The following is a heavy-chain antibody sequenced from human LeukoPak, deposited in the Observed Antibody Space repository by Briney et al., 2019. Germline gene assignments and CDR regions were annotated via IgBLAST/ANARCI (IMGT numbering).Heavy chain of an antibody. CDR3: ARVYYSSSYDYWYFDL. Sequence: SETLSLTCTVSGGSISSGSAYWNWIRQPAGKGLEWIGRIYTSGSTNYNPSLKSRVTISVDTSKNQFSLKLSSVTAADTAVYYCARVYYSSSYDYWYFDLWGRGTLVTVSS. CDR2: IYTSGST. D-gene: IGHD6-13*01. J-gene: IGHJ2*01. V-gene: IGHV4-61*02. CDR1: GGSISSGSAY.